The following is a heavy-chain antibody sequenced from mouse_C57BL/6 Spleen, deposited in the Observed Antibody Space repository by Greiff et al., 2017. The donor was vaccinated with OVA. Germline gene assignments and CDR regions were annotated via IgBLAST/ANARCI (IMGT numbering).Heavy chain of an antibody. CDR2: IYPCDSET. CDR1: GYTFTSYW. D-gene: IGHD2-4*01. V-gene: IGHV1-61*01. Sequence: QVQLQQPGAELVRPGSSVKLSCKASGYTFTSYWMDWVKQRPGQGLEWIGNIYPCDSETNYNHKFKDKATLTVDKSSSTAYMQLSSLTSEDSAVYYCASYYDDDRVFAYWGQGTLVTVSA. J-gene: IGHJ3*01. CDR3: ASYYDDDRVFAY.